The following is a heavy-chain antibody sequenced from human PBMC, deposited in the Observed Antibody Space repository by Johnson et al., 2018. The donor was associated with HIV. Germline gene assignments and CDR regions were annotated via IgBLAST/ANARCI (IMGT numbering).Heavy chain of an antibody. CDR2: ISGSSGSTI. CDR1: GFTVSSNY. J-gene: IGHJ3*02. Sequence: EVQLVESGGGLVQPGGSLRRSCAASGFTVSSNYMNWVRQAPGKGLEWVSAISGSSGSTIYYADSVKGRFPISRDNAKNSLYLQMNSLRAEDTAVYYCARVRPYNWNDVHAFDIWGQGTMVTVSS. V-gene: IGHV3-48*03. CDR3: ARVRPYNWNDVHAFDI. D-gene: IGHD1-20*01.